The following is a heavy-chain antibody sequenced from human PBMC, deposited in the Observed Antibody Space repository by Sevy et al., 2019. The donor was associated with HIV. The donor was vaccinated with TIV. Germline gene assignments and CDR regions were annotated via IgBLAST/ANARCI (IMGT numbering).Heavy chain of an antibody. V-gene: IGHV3-48*01. CDR2: ISSSSDSSRTL. Sequence: GGSLRLSCVASGFTFSSYSMNWVRQAPGKGLEWVSYISSSSDSSRTLYYADSVKGRFSISRDNAKNSVHLQMTSLGVEETAVYYCARPDLSGWYFDFWGHGTLVNGSS. CDR1: GFTFSSYS. J-gene: IGHJ4*01. D-gene: IGHD6-19*01. CDR3: ARPDLSGWYFDF.